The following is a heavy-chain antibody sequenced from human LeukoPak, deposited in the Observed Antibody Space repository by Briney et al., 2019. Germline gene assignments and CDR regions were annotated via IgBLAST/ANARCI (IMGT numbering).Heavy chain of an antibody. CDR1: GFTVGSNT. V-gene: IGHV3-53*05. CDR2: IYSGGST. J-gene: IGHJ4*02. CDR3: LKGGWATIGPPKD. D-gene: IGHD5-24*01. Sequence: PGGSLRLSCAASGFTVGSNTMSWVRQAPGKGLEWVSIIYSGGSTSYADSVKGRFTISRDNSKNTLYLQVNNVRPEDTAIYYCLKGGWATIGPPKDWGPGTLVTVSS.